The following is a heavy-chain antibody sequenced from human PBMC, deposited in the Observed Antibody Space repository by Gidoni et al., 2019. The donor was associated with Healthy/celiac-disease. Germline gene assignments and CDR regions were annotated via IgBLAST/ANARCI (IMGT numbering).Heavy chain of an antibody. CDR3: ARGRPFLRWFDP. CDR2: INHSGST. V-gene: IGHV4-34*01. CDR1: GGSFSGYY. D-gene: IGHD1-1*01. J-gene: IGHJ5*02. Sequence: QVQLQQWGAGLLKPSETLSLTCAVYGGSFSGYYWSWIRQPPGKGLEWIGEINHSGSTNYNPSLKSRVTISVDTSKNQFSLKLSSVTAADTAVYYCARGRPFLRWFDPWGQGTLVTVSS.